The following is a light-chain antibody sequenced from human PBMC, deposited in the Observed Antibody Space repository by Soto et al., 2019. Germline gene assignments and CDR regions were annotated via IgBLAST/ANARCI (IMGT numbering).Light chain of an antibody. Sequence: EIVLTQSPATLSLSPGERATLSCRASQSVSSYLACYQHKPGQAPRLLIYDASHRATGIPARFSGSGSGTDFPLTISSLEPEDFAVYYCQQRSNWPVTFGQGTKLEIK. CDR3: QQRSNWPVT. J-gene: IGKJ2*01. CDR2: DAS. CDR1: QSVSSY. V-gene: IGKV3-11*01.